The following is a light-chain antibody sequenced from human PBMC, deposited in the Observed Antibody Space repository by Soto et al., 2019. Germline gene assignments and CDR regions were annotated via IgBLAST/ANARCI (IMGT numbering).Light chain of an antibody. CDR2: GAS. Sequence: ETVMTQSPVTLSVSPGERATLSCRASQSVGSKVAWYQQKPGQAPSLLIYGASTRATGIPVRFSGSGSGTEFTLNISSLQSEDFAVYYCQQYSNWPPVTFGGGTKVEIK. CDR1: QSVGSK. V-gene: IGKV3-15*01. J-gene: IGKJ4*01. CDR3: QQYSNWPPVT.